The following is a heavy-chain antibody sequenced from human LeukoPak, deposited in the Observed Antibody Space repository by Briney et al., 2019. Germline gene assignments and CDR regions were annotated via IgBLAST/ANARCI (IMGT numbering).Heavy chain of an antibody. CDR1: GFTFSSYG. D-gene: IGHD2-2*01. V-gene: IGHV3-30*18. J-gene: IGHJ6*02. CDR2: ISYDGSIK. Sequence: GRSLRLSCAASGFTFSSYGMHWVRQAPGKGLEWVALISYDGSIKYSADSVKARFTISRDNSKNTLYLQMNSLRAEDTAVYYCAKRRDCSSTSCAPYYFYGMDVWGQGTSVTVSS. CDR3: AKRRDCSSTSCAPYYFYGMDV.